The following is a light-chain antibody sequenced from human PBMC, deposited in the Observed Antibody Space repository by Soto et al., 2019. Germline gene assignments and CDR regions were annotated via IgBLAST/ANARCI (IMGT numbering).Light chain of an antibody. CDR1: QSISSY. Sequence: DLQMTQSPSSLSASVGDRVTITCRASQSISSYLNWYQQKPGKAPKLLIYGASSLQSGVPSRFSGSGSGTDFHLTISSLQPEDFATYYCQQSYSTPLTFGGGTKVEIK. J-gene: IGKJ4*01. CDR3: QQSYSTPLT. CDR2: GAS. V-gene: IGKV1-39*01.